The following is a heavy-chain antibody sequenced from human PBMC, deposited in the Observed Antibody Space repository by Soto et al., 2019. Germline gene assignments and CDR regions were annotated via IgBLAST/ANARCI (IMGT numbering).Heavy chain of an antibody. CDR3: ARGQVQLYGMDV. V-gene: IGHV1-8*01. CDR2: MNPNSGST. CDR1: GYTFTSYD. Sequence: ASVKVSCKASGYTFTSYDINWVRQATGQGLEWMGWMNPNSGSTGYAQKFQGRVTMTRNTSISTAYMELSSLRSEDTAVYYCARGQVQLYGMDVWGQGTTVTVSS. J-gene: IGHJ6*02. D-gene: IGHD1-1*01.